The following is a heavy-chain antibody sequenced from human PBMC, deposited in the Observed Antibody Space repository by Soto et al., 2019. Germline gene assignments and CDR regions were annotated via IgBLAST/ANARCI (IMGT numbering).Heavy chain of an antibody. V-gene: IGHV5-51*01. CDR3: ARLDWRSSSWYGCFDP. J-gene: IGHJ5*02. Sequence: GESLKISCKGSGYSFTSYWIGWVRQMPGKGLEWMGIIYPGDSDTRYSPSFQGQVTISADKSISTAYLQWSSLKASDTAMYYFARLDWRSSSWYGCFDPWGQGTLVTVSS. CDR1: GYSFTSYW. CDR2: IYPGDSDT. D-gene: IGHD6-13*01.